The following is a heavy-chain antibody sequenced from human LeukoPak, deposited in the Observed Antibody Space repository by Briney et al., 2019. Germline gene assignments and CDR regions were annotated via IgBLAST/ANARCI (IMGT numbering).Heavy chain of an antibody. D-gene: IGHD1-26*01. Sequence: PGGSLRLSCAASGFTFDDYAMHWVRQAPGKGLEWVSLISWDGGSTYYADSVKGRFTISRDNSKNSLYLQMNSLRAEDTALYYCAKDTHFSGSYYQFDYWGQGTLVTVSS. V-gene: IGHV3-43D*03. CDR1: GFTFDDYA. CDR3: AKDTHFSGSYYQFDY. CDR2: ISWDGGST. J-gene: IGHJ4*02.